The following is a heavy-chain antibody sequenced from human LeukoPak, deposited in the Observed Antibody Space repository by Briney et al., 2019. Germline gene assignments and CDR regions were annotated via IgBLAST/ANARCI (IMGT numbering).Heavy chain of an antibody. D-gene: IGHD3-22*01. CDR2: ISWNSGSI. CDR1: GFTFSTYW. CDR3: AKGRLYDSSGYSLDYFDY. V-gene: IGHV3-9*01. J-gene: IGHJ4*02. Sequence: GGSLRLSCAASGFTFSTYWMHWVRQAPGKGLEWVSGISWNSGSIGYADSVKGRFTISRDNAKNSLYLQMNSLRAEDTALYYCAKGRLYDSSGYSLDYFDYWGQGTLVTVSS.